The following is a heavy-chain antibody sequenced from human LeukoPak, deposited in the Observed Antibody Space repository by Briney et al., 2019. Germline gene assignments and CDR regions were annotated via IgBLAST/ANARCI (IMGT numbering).Heavy chain of an antibody. J-gene: IGHJ4*02. CDR3: ARVGALSSSWLLY. CDR1: GFTISDYS. Sequence: PGGPLRLSCAASGFTISDYSMSWIRQAPGKGLEWVSHISSGGTTIYYADSVKGRFTISSDNAKNSLYLQMNSLRAEDTAVYFCARVGALSSSWLLYWGQGTLVTVSS. D-gene: IGHD6-13*01. CDR2: ISSGGTTI. V-gene: IGHV3-11*04.